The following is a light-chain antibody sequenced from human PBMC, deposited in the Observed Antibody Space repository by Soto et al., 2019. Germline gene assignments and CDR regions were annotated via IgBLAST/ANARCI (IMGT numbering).Light chain of an antibody. V-gene: IGKV1-12*01. Sequence: DIQITQSPSSVSASVGYRVTVTCRASQNVSTWLTWYQQTPGKAPNLLIYGASTLQRGVPSRFSGSGSGTEFTLTISSLQPEDFAIYFCQQGSRFPFTFGPGTKVDIK. CDR1: QNVSTW. J-gene: IGKJ3*01. CDR3: QQGSRFPFT. CDR2: GAS.